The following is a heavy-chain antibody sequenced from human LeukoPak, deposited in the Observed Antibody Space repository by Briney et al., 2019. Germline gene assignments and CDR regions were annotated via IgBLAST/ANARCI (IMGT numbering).Heavy chain of an antibody. D-gene: IGHD2-21*02. CDR2: ISSSSSTI. CDR1: GFTFSSYS. CDR3: ARVGYCGGDCPRLDY. Sequence: GGSLRLSCAASGFTFSSYSMNWVRQAPGKGLEWVSYISSSSSTIYYADSVKGRFTISRDNAKNSLYLRMNSLRDEDTAVYYCARVGYCGGDCPRLDYWGQGTLVTVSS. J-gene: IGHJ4*02. V-gene: IGHV3-48*02.